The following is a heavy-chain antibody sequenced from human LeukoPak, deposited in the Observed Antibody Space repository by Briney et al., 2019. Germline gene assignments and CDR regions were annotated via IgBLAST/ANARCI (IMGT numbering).Heavy chain of an antibody. Sequence: WGSLRLSCAASGFTFSNYYFHWVRQPAGKGLEWVSAIGVVGDTYYSGSVKGRFTISRESAKNSLYLQMNSLRDADTAVYYCAREYCSGGNCAGGFYFDLWGRGTPVTVSS. CDR1: GFTFSNYY. J-gene: IGHJ2*01. D-gene: IGHD2-15*01. V-gene: IGHV3-13*01. CDR3: AREYCSGGNCAGGFYFDL. CDR2: IGVVGDT.